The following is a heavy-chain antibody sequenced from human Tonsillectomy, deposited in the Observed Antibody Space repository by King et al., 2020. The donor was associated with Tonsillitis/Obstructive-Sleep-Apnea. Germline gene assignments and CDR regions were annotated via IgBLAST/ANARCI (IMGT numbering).Heavy chain of an antibody. V-gene: IGHV3-23*04. Sequence: VQLVESGGGLVQPGGSLRLSCAASGFTFSSNAMSWVRQAPGKGLEWVSVISGSGGSTYYADSVKGRFTISRDNSKKTLSLQMNSLRAEDTAVYYCAKDLSMADAFDIWGQGTMVTVSS. CDR1: GFTFSSNA. CDR2: ISGSGGST. CDR3: AKDLSMADAFDI. J-gene: IGHJ3*02. D-gene: IGHD2-8*01.